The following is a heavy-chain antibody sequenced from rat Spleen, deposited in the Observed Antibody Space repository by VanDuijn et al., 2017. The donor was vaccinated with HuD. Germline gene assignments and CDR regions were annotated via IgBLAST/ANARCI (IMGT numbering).Heavy chain of an antibody. D-gene: IGHD1-2*01. CDR1: GFTFSTAW. CDR2: IKAKSNNYAS. V-gene: IGHV6-6*01. Sequence: EVQVLESGGGLVQPGNSLKLSCATSGFTFSTAWMYWYRQFPEKRLEWVARIKAKSNNYASDYTESVKGRFTISRDDSKSSIYLQMNSLRSEDTATYDCARPCSRRYVMDAWGQGASVTVSS. CDR3: ARPCSRRYVMDA. J-gene: IGHJ4*01.